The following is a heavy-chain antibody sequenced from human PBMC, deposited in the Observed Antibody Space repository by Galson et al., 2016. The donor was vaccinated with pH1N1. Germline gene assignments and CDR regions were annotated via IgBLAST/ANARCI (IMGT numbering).Heavy chain of an antibody. CDR2: IKENGSEK. J-gene: IGHJ4*02. Sequence: SLRLSCAASGFTFSHYWMSWVRQAPGKGLEWVANIKENGSEKYYLDSVKGRFTISRDNAKHSVSLQLDSLRAEDTAVYYCAGHLFSASESPFESWGQGALVTVSS. CDR1: GFTFSHYW. D-gene: IGHD3-9*01. CDR3: AGHLFSASESPFES. V-gene: IGHV3-7*01.